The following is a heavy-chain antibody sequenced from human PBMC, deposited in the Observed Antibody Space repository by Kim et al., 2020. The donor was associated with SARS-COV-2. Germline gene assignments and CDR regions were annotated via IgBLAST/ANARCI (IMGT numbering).Heavy chain of an antibody. CDR3: ARARVGIFGVVTHFDY. D-gene: IGHD3-3*01. Sequence: LKSRVTIHVDTSKKQLYLKLSSVTAEDTAVYYCARARVGIFGVVTHFDYWGQGTLVTVSS. V-gene: IGHV4-59*01. J-gene: IGHJ4*02.